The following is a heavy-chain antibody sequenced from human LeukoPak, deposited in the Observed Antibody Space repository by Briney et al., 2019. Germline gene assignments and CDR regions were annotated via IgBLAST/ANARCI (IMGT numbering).Heavy chain of an antibody. V-gene: IGHV3-23*01. CDR1: GFTFSSYA. CDR3: AKFGSGWYYGASDI. Sequence: GESLRLSCAASGFTFSSYAMSWVRQAPGKGLEWVSGISSSGGSTYYADSVKGRFTISRDNSKNTLFLQMNSLRAEDTAVYYRAKFGSGWYYGASDIWGQGTVVTISS. J-gene: IGHJ3*02. D-gene: IGHD6-19*01. CDR2: ISSSGGST.